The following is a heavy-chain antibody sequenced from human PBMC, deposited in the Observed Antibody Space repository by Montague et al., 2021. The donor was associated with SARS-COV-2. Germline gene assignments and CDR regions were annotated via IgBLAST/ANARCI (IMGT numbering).Heavy chain of an antibody. D-gene: IGHD3-10*01. CDR2: IYYSGTT. V-gene: IGHV4-39*01. CDR3: AQPLVRGVPEAFDI. CDR1: GGSITRNYY. Sequence: SETLSLTCTVSGGSITRNYYWGWIRQPPGKGLEWVGNIYYSGTTFINPSLESRVTISVDASKNQFSLNLTSVTAADTAVYYCAQPLVRGVPEAFDIWGQGALVIVSS. J-gene: IGHJ3*02.